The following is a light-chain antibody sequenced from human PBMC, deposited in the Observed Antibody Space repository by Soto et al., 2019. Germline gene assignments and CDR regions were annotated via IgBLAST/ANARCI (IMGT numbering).Light chain of an antibody. V-gene: IGKV3-20*01. J-gene: IGKJ2*01. CDR1: QSVSSSY. Sequence: EIVLTQSPGTLSLSPGERATLSCRASQSVSSSYLVWYQQKPGQAPRLLIYGTSSRATGIPDRFSGSGSRTDFTLTISRLEPEDFAVYYCQQYGNSQYTFGQGTKLEIK. CDR2: GTS. CDR3: QQYGNSQYT.